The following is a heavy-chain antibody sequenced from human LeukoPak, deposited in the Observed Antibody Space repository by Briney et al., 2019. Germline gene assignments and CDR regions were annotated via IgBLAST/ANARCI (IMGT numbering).Heavy chain of an antibody. CDR1: GFTFSSLW. D-gene: IGHD3-10*01. CDR2: IKQDGSEV. J-gene: IGHJ4*02. CDR3: ACRPSDIRYYGVFDF. V-gene: IGHV3-7*01. Sequence: PGGSLRLSCVGSGFTFSSLWLSWVRQIPGKGLEWVANIKQDGSEVYYVDSVKGRFTISRDNAKNSLYLQMNSLRVEDTAVYYCACRPSDIRYYGVFDFWGQGSLVTVSS.